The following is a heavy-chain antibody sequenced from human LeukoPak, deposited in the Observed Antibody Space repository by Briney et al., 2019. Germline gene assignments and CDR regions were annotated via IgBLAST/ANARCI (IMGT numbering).Heavy chain of an antibody. CDR2: VYYNGDT. D-gene: IGHD4-11*01. CDR3: ARHRAYSVYIDY. Sequence: SETLSLTCTVSGGSIGVSGYYWGWIRQPPGKGLEWIGSVYYNGDTYYNPPLRGRVTVSMDTSKNQFSLRLISVTAADTAVYYCARHRAYSVYIDYWGQGTLVTVSS. CDR1: GGSIGVSGYY. J-gene: IGHJ4*02. V-gene: IGHV4-39*01.